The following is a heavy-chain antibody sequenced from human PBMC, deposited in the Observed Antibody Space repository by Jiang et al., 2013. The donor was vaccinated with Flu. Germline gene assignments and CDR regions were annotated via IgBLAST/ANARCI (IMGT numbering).Heavy chain of an antibody. J-gene: IGHJ1*01. Sequence: TFTGYYMHWVRQAPGQGLEWMGWINPNSGGTNYAQKFQGRVTMTRDTSISTAYMELSRLRSDDTAMYYCARHVDSSWYWEYFQHWGQGTLVTVSS. D-gene: IGHD6-13*01. CDR3: ARHVDSSWYWEYFQH. CDR2: INPNSGGT. V-gene: IGHV1-2*02. CDR1: TFTGYY.